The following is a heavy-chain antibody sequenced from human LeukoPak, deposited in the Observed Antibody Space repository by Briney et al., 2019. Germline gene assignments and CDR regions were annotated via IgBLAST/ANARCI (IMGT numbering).Heavy chain of an antibody. CDR1: GFTFSDYW. Sequence: GGSLRLSCAASGFTFSDYWMSWVRQAPGKGLEWVANIKQGGSEKYYEDSVKGRFTISRDNAKNSLHLQMNTLRAEDTAVYYCAKAGYGSGSSSFDQWGQGTLGTVSS. D-gene: IGHD3-10*01. CDR3: AKAGYGSGSSSFDQ. V-gene: IGHV3-7*01. CDR2: IKQGGSEK. J-gene: IGHJ4*02.